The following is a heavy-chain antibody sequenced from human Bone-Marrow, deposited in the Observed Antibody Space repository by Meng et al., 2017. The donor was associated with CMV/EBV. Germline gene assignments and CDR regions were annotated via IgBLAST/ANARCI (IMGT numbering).Heavy chain of an antibody. CDR2: IRYDGSNK. CDR3: VRGLID. Sequence: GGSLRLSCAASGFTFSSYGMHWVRQAPGKGLEWVAFIRYDGSNKYYADSVKGRFTVSRGNTKSSLYLQMNSLRDDDTAMYYCVRGLIDWGQGTLVTVSS. CDR1: GFTFSSYG. D-gene: IGHD3-16*02. V-gene: IGHV3-30*02. J-gene: IGHJ4*02.